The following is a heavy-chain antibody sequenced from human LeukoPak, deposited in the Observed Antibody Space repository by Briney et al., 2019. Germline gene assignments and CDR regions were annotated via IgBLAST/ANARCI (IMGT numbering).Heavy chain of an antibody. Sequence: GGSLRLSCAASGFIFSSHGMNWVRQAPGKGLEWVSAISGSGGSTYYADSVKGRFTISRDNSKNTLYLQMNSLRAEDTAVYYCAKDWDNIVVVTGPDWYFDLWGRGTLVTVSS. CDR1: GFIFSSHG. CDR2: ISGSGGST. CDR3: AKDWDNIVVVTGPDWYFDL. V-gene: IGHV3-23*01. J-gene: IGHJ2*01. D-gene: IGHD2-21*02.